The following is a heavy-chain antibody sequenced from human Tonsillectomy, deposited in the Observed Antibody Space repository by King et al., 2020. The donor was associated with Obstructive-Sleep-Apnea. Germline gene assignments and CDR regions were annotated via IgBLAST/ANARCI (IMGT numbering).Heavy chain of an antibody. CDR1: GGSINSYY. V-gene: IGHV4-59*01. J-gene: IGHJ4*02. D-gene: IGHD5-24*01. CDR2: ISYSGST. Sequence: VQLQESGPGLVKPSETLSLTCTVSGGSINSYYWSWIWQTPGKGLEWIGYISYSGSTNYNPSLKSRVTISVDTSKNQFSLKRSSVTAADTAVYYCARDRVGRDGYNRFDYWGQGTLVTVSS. CDR3: ARDRVGRDGYNRFDY.